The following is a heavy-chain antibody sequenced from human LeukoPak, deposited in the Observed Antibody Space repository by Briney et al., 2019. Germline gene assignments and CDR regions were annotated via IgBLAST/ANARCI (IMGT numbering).Heavy chain of an antibody. CDR2: ISGSGGDT. V-gene: IGHV3-23*01. CDR1: GFTFSSYA. Sequence: GGSLRLSCAASGFTFSSYAMSWVRQAPGKGLEWVSAISGSGGDTWYADSVRGRFTISRDNSKNTLYMQVNSLRAEDTAVYYCAKDYYDISGSRYDFWGQGTLVTVSS. J-gene: IGHJ4*02. CDR3: AKDYYDISGSRYDF. D-gene: IGHD3-22*01.